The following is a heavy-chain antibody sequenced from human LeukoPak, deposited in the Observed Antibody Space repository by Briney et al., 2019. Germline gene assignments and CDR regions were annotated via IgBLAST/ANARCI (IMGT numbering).Heavy chain of an antibody. CDR2: ISGSGGDT. V-gene: IGHV3-23*01. CDR1: GFTFSSYA. Sequence: GGSLRLSCAASGFTFSSYAMSWVRQAPGKGLEWVSAISGSGGDTWYADSVRGRFTISRDNSKNTLYMQVNSLRAEDTAVYYCAKDYYDISGSRYDFWGQGTLVTVSS. J-gene: IGHJ4*02. CDR3: AKDYYDISGSRYDF. D-gene: IGHD3-22*01.